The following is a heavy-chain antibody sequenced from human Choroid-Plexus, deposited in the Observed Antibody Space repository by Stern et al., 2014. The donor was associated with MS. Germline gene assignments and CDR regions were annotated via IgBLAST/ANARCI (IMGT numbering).Heavy chain of an antibody. CDR1: GFTFGSCA. Sequence: QLLESGGGVVQPGRPLRLSCVASGFTFGSCAMHWVRQAPGKGLEWLAGVSYDGSNKYYADSVKGRFTISRDNSQNTLYMQMSSLRPEDTAVYYCAKDRQYLTYFIDHWGQGSLVTVSS. J-gene: IGHJ5*02. CDR2: VSYDGSNK. CDR3: AKDRQYLTYFIDH. D-gene: IGHD2/OR15-2a*01. V-gene: IGHV3-30*18.